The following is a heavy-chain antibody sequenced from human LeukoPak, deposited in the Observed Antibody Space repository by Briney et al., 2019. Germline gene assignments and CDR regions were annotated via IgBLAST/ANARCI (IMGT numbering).Heavy chain of an antibody. CDR1: GYTFTSYG. Sequence: ASVTVSCKASGYTFTSYGISWVRQAPGQGLEGMGWISAYNGNTNYAQKLQRRVTMNTGTSTSTAYMELRSLRSDDTAVYYCAKVRSDYYDILTGNYNPLFDYWGQGTLVTVSS. V-gene: IGHV1-18*01. J-gene: IGHJ4*02. D-gene: IGHD3-9*01. CDR2: ISAYNGNT. CDR3: AKVRSDYYDILTGNYNPLFDY.